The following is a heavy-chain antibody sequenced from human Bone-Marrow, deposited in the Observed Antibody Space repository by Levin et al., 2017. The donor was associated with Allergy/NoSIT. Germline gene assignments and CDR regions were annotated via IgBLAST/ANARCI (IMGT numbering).Heavy chain of an antibody. Sequence: GGSLRLSCAASGFTVSSNYMSWVRQAPGKGLEWVSVIYSGGSTYYADSVKGRFTISRDNSKNTLYLQMNSLRAEDTAVYYCASKRYGSGGPLGYWGQGTLVTVSS. CDR1: GFTVSSNY. J-gene: IGHJ4*02. CDR3: ASKRYGSGGPLGY. D-gene: IGHD3-10*01. CDR2: IYSGGST. V-gene: IGHV3-53*01.